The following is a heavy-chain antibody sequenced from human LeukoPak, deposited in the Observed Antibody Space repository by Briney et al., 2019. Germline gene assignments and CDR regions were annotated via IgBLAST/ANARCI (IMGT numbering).Heavy chain of an antibody. D-gene: IGHD6-13*01. V-gene: IGHV3-21*01. CDR3: ARDKQQLLNDY. J-gene: IGHJ4*02. CDR1: GFTFSSYS. CDR2: ISSSSSYI. Sequence: GGSLRLSCAASGFTFSSYSMNWVRQAPGKGLEWVSSISSSSSYIYYADSVKGRSTISRDNAKNSLYLQMNSLRAEDTAVYYCARDKQQLLNDYWGQGTLVTVSS.